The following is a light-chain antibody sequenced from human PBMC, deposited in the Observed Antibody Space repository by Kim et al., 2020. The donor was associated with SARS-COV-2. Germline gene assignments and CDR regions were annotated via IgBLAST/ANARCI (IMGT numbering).Light chain of an antibody. V-gene: IGKV1-8*01. J-gene: IGKJ2*01. CDR2: GAS. CDR3: QQYYSYPRT. CDR1: QCISSY. Sequence: TAYTGYRVTITCRANQCISSYLAWYQQKPGRAPKLLIYGASTLQSGVPSRFSGSGSGTDFTLTISCLQSEDFATYYCQQYYSYPRTFGQGTSWRS.